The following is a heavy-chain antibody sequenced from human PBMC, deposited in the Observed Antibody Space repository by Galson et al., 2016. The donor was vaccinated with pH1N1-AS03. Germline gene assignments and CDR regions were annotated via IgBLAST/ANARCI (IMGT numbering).Heavy chain of an antibody. J-gene: IGHJ4*02. CDR2: ISSTGSNT. D-gene: IGHD6-19*01. Sequence: SLRLSCAASGFTVSSSHMNWVRQAPGKGLEWASSISSTGSNTFYADSVMGRFTISRDNSKNTLYLQMNSLRAEDTAVFYCAKYTIDWYEDYWGQGTLVTVSS. CDR1: GFTVSSSH. V-gene: IGHV3-23*01. CDR3: AKYTIDWYEDY.